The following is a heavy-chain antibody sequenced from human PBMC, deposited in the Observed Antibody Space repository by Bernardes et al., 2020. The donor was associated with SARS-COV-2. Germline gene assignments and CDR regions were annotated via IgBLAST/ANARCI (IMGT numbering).Heavy chain of an antibody. D-gene: IGHD3-22*01. V-gene: IGHV3-23*01. CDR1: GFTFSNYA. CDR2: ISGSGGST. J-gene: IGHJ2*01. CDR3: AKVEVVVHYWYFDL. Sequence: GSLRLSCAASGFTFSNYAMSWVRQAPGKGLEWVSGISGSGGSTYYADSVKGRFTISRDNSKNTLYLQMNSLRAEDAAVYYCAKVEVVVHYWYFDLWGRGTLVTVSS.